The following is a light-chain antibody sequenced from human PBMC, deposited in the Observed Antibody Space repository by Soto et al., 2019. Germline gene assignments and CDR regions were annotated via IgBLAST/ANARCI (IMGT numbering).Light chain of an antibody. CDR1: NTDVDGYNY. Sequence: QSALTQPASVSGSLGQSVTISCTGTNTDVDGYNYVSWYQQHPGKAPKLMIYGVTNRPSGVSNRFSGSKSGNTASLTISGPQAEDEAYYYCSSYTSTPTAVFGGGTKLTVL. J-gene: IGLJ2*01. CDR3: SSYTSTPTAV. CDR2: GVT. V-gene: IGLV2-14*03.